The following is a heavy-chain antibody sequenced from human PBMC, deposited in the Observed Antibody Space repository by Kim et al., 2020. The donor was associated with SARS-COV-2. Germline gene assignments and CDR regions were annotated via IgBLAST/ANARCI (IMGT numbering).Heavy chain of an antibody. CDR2: MNPNSGNT. Sequence: ASLKVSCKASGYTFTSYDINWVRQATGQGLEWMGWMNPNSGNTGYAQKFQGRVTMTRNTSISTAYMELSSLRSEDTAVYYCARMGSPITMIVGVITDDAFDSWGQGTMVTVSS. CDR3: ARMGSPITMIVGVITDDAFDS. CDR1: GYTFTSYD. V-gene: IGHV1-8*01. D-gene: IGHD3-22*01. J-gene: IGHJ3*02.